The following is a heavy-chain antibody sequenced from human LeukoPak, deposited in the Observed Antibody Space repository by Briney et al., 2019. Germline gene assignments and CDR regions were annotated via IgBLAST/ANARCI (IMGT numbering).Heavy chain of an antibody. D-gene: IGHD6-19*01. V-gene: IGHV3-23*01. J-gene: IGHJ4*02. CDR1: GFSISRYV. CDR2: ISSGDGST. CDR3: AIVRDNSAWYWAY. Sequence: GGSLRLSCAASGFSISRYVMTWVRQAPGKGLEWVSSISSGDGSTYYADSVKGRFTISRDNSKNTLYLQMNSLRADDTAVYFCAIVRDNSAWYWAYWGQGTLVTVSS.